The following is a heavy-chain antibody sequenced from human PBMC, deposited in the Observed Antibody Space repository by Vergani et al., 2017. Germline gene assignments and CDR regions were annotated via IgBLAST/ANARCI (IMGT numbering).Heavy chain of an antibody. CDR1: GFTFSSYA. CDR3: VKDIAASGNYWYFDL. V-gene: IGHV3-9*01. D-gene: IGHD6-13*01. Sequence: EVQLVESGGGLVKPGGSLRLSCAASGFTFSSYAMSWVRQAPGKGLEWVSGINWNSDNIAYADSVKGRFTISRDNAKNSLYLQMNSLRAEDTALYYCVKDIAASGNYWYFDLWGRGTLVTVSS. J-gene: IGHJ2*01. CDR2: INWNSDNI.